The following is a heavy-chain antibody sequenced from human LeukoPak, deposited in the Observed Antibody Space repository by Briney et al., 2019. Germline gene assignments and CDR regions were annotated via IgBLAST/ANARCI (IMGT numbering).Heavy chain of an antibody. Sequence: ASVKVSCKASGYTFTNYAISWVRQAPGQGLEWMGWISAYNGNTKYTQKFQGRVTMTRDTSTSTAYMELRSLRSEDTAVYYCARDQPVFYDYVWGSYRPSYMDVWGKGTTVTISS. D-gene: IGHD3-16*02. CDR2: ISAYNGNT. V-gene: IGHV1-18*01. CDR1: GYTFTNYA. CDR3: ARDQPVFYDYVWGSYRPSYMDV. J-gene: IGHJ6*03.